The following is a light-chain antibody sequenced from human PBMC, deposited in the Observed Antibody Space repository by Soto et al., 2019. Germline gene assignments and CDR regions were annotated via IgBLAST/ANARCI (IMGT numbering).Light chain of an antibody. Sequence: DMQMTQSPSTLSASVGDRVTITCRASQSISSWLAWYQQKPGKAPKLLIYKASSLESGVPSRFSGSGSGTEFTLTISSLQPDDFATYYCQQDNSYPWTFGQGTKEEIK. V-gene: IGKV1-5*03. CDR2: KAS. J-gene: IGKJ1*01. CDR1: QSISSW. CDR3: QQDNSYPWT.